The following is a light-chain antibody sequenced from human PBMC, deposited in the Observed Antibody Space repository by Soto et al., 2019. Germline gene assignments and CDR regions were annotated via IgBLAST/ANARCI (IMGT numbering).Light chain of an antibody. CDR1: SIDFGGYNY. V-gene: IGLV2-14*01. J-gene: IGLJ3*02. CDR2: EVS. CDR3: SAFTSSTTLA. Sequence: QSALTQPPSVSGSPGQSVTISCTGTSIDFGGYNYVSWYQQHPGKAPKLMIYEVSNRPSGVSNRFSGSKSGNAASLTISGLQAEDEADYYCSAFTSSTTLAFGGGTKLTVL.